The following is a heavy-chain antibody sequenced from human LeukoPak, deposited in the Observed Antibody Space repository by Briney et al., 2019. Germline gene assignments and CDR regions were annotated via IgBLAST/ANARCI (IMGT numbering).Heavy chain of an antibody. V-gene: IGHV4-59*01. Sequence: NPSETLSLTCTVSGGSISSYYWSWIRQPPGKGLEWIGYIYYSGSTNYNPSLKSRVTISVDTSKNQFSLKLSSVTAADTAVYYCARASSSSSRGGIYYYYYYMDVWGKGTTVTVSS. CDR3: ARASSSSSRGGIYYYYYYMDV. CDR1: GGSISSYY. J-gene: IGHJ6*03. D-gene: IGHD6-6*01. CDR2: IYYSGST.